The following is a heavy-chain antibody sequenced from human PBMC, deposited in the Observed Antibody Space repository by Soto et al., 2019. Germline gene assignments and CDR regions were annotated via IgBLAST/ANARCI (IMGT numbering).Heavy chain of an antibody. J-gene: IGHJ4*02. CDR1: GFTFTSSA. V-gene: IGHV1-58*01. Sequence: GASVKVSCKASGFTFTSSAVQWVRQARGQRLEWIGWIVVGSGNTNYAQKSQERVTITRDMSTSTAYMELSSLRSEDTAVYYCAAVVSNWNLSPPAYWGQGTLVTVSS. CDR3: AAVVSNWNLSPPAY. D-gene: IGHD1-1*01. CDR2: IVVGSGNT.